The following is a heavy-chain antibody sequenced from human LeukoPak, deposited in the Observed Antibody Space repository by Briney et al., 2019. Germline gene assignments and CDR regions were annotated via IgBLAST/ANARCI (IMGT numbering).Heavy chain of an antibody. Sequence: PGGSLRLSCTASGFSFSRYGMHWVRQAPGKGLEWVAFIRYDGGNKYYADSVKGRFTISRDNSKNTLYLQMNSLRAEDTAVYYCARIRALLNGHYMDVWGKGTTVTVSS. D-gene: IGHD1-26*01. CDR2: IRYDGGNK. CDR1: GFSFSRYG. V-gene: IGHV3-30*02. CDR3: ARIRALLNGHYMDV. J-gene: IGHJ6*03.